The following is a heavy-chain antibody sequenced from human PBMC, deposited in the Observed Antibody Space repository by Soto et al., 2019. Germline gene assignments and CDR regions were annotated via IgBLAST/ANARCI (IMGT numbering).Heavy chain of an antibody. Sequence: GGSLRLSCAASGFSFTNAGINWVRQAPGKGLEWVSTIAYTGVTTYYADPVKGRFTMSRDNSKNTLHLQMHSLRAEDTAVYYCAKDRNYYGSGASNWFDPWGQGTLVTVSS. D-gene: IGHD3-10*01. CDR2: IAYTGVTT. J-gene: IGHJ5*02. V-gene: IGHV3-23*01. CDR3: AKDRNYYGSGASNWFDP. CDR1: GFSFTNAG.